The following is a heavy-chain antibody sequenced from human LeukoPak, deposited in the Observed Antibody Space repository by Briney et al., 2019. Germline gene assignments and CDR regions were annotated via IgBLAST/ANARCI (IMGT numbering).Heavy chain of an antibody. D-gene: IGHD6-13*01. CDR3: VRTPSSSWYAWFDP. Sequence: SQTLSLTCVISGDNVSTNGAAWNWIRQSPSRGLEWLGRTYYRSKWYTDYALSVKNRISINPDTSKNQLSLQLNSVTPEDTAVYYCVRTPSSSWYAWFDPWGQGTLVTASS. J-gene: IGHJ5*02. CDR1: GDNVSTNGAA. V-gene: IGHV6-1*01. CDR2: TYYRSKWYT.